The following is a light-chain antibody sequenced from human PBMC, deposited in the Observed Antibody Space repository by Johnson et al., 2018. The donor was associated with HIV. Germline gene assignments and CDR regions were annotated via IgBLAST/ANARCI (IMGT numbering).Light chain of an antibody. Sequence: QSVLTQPPSVSAAPGQKVTISCSGSSSNIGNNYVSWYQQLPGTAPKLLIYKNNERPSGIPDRFSGSKSGTSATLGITGLQTGDEAEYYCATWDSSLTVGVFGSGTKVTVL. V-gene: IGLV1-51*02. CDR1: SSNIGNNY. CDR2: KNN. J-gene: IGLJ1*01. CDR3: ATWDSSLTVGV.